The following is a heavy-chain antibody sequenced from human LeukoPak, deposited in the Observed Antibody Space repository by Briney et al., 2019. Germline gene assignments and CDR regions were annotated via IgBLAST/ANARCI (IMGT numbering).Heavy chain of an antibody. CDR3: ARRGQQLVGIDY. J-gene: IGHJ4*02. CDR2: IYYSGST. Sequence: SETLSLTCAVSGGSISSSSYYWGWIRQPPGKGLEWIGSIYYSGSTYYNPSLKSRVTISVDTSKNQFSLKLSSVTAADTAVYYCARRGQQLVGIDYWGQGTLVTVSS. V-gene: IGHV4-39*01. CDR1: GGSISSSSYY. D-gene: IGHD6-13*01.